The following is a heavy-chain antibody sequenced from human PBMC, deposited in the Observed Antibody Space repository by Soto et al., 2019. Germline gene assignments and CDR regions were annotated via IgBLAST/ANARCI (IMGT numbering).Heavy chain of an antibody. CDR2: ISYDGSNK. D-gene: IGHD1-1*01. CDR3: AKQEGVGYNYGHFDY. Sequence: QVQLVESGGGVVQPGRSLRLSCAASGFTFSSYGIHWVRQAPGKGLEWVAVISYDGSNKYYADSVKGRFTISRDNSKNTRYLQMNSLRAEDTAVYYCAKQEGVGYNYGHFDYWGQGTLVTVS. CDR1: GFTFSSYG. V-gene: IGHV3-30*18. J-gene: IGHJ4*02.